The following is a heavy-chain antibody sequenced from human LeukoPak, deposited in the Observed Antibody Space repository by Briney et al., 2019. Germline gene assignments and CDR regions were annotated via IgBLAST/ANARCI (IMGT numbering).Heavy chain of an antibody. CDR3: ARKDSSSWYFFDY. V-gene: IGHV3-23*01. CDR1: GINFNIYA. J-gene: IGHJ4*02. CDR2: FGGSGGGGR. D-gene: IGHD6-13*01. Sequence: SGGSLRLSCAASGINFNIYAMSWVRQPPGRGLEWVSTFGGSGGGGRYYADSVKGRYTISRDNSKNTLSLEMNSLRAEDTAVYYCARKDSSSWYFFDYWGQGTLVTVSS.